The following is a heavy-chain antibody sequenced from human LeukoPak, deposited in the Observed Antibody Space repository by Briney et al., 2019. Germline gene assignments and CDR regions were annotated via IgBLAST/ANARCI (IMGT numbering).Heavy chain of an antibody. CDR1: GDSVSSNSAA. J-gene: IGHJ4*02. CDR2: TYYRSKRYN. D-gene: IGHD2-15*01. V-gene: IGHV6-1*01. CDR3: ATGSYCSGGSCYLSAFDY. Sequence: SQTLSLTCAISGDSVSSNSAARNWIRQSPSRGLEWLVRTYYRSKRYNDYAVSVKSRITINPDTSKNQFSLQLNSVTPEDTAVYYCATGSYCSGGSCYLSAFDYWGQGTLVTVSS.